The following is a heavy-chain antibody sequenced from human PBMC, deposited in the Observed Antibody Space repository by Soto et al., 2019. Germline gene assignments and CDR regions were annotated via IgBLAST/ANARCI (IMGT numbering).Heavy chain of an antibody. J-gene: IGHJ5*02. Sequence: GSLRLSCAASGFTVINTYISCVRQPPGKWLECVSVIYTAGGTNYADSVKGRFIISRDNSKNTLYLQMNSLRAEDTAVYYCARALPVAKGGFDPWGQGTLVTVSS. D-gene: IGHD2-2*01. V-gene: IGHV3-53*01. CDR2: IYTAGGT. CDR1: GFTVINTY. CDR3: ARALPVAKGGFDP.